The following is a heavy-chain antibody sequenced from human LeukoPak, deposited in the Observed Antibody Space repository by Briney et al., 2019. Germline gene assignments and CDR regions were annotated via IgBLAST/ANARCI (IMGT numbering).Heavy chain of an antibody. V-gene: IGHV4-59*01. D-gene: IGHD2-2*01. Sequence: SETLSLTCTVSGGSITSYYWSWIRQPPGKGLEWIGYIYYSGSTNYNPSLKSRVTISADTSKNQFSLKLSSVTAADTAMYYCARGYCSSTTCSHPLGWGQGTLVTVFS. CDR1: GGSITSYY. CDR2: IYYSGST. J-gene: IGHJ4*02. CDR3: ARGYCSSTTCSHPLG.